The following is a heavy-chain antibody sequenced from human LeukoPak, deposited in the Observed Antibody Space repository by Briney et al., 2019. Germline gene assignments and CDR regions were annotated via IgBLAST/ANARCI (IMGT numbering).Heavy chain of an antibody. CDR3: AKGPYDSGSYYIDY. J-gene: IGHJ4*02. CDR1: GFTFSSYG. Sequence: GGSLRLSCAASGFTFSSYGMSWVRQAPGKGLAWVSAISGGGGSRNYADSVKGRFTISRDNSKNTLYLQMNSLRAEDTAVYYCAKGPYDSGSYYIDYWGQGTLVTVSS. CDR2: ISGGGGSR. D-gene: IGHD3-10*01. V-gene: IGHV3-23*01.